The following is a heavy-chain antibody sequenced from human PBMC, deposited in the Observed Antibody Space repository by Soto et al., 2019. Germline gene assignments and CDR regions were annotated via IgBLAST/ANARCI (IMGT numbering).Heavy chain of an antibody. V-gene: IGHV1-69*06. CDR2: TIPVFNTA. J-gene: IGHJ3*02. CDR3: ARGVYGSGNYYTGPSAFDI. D-gene: IGHD3-10*01. Sequence: QVQLEQSGAEVKKPGSSVKISCKASVSTLSDHGVSWLRQAPGQGLEWVGGTIPVFNTAKYAPKFQGRVTIAADKSTNIAYMELGSLRSDDTAFYYCARGVYGSGNYYTGPSAFDIWGQGTLVILSS. CDR1: VSTLSDHG.